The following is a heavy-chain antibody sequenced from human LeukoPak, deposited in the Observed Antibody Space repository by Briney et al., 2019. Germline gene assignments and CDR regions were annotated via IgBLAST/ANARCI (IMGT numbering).Heavy chain of an antibody. V-gene: IGHV3-33*01. CDR1: GFTFSSYG. D-gene: IGHD3-9*01. CDR2: IWYDGSNK. J-gene: IGHJ4*02. Sequence: GRSLRLSCAASGFTFSSYGMHWVRQAPGKGLEWVAVIWYDGSNKYYADSVKGRFTISRDNSKNTLYLQMNGLRAEDTAVYYCARALTYYDILTGYSPLDYWGQGTLVTVSS. CDR3: ARALTYYDILTGYSPLDY.